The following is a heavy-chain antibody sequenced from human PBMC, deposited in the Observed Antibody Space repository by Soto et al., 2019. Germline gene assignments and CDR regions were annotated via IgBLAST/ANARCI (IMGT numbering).Heavy chain of an antibody. CDR3: ARTMASNNYYYYYYMDV. Sequence: QLQLQESGPGLVKPSETLSLTCTVSGGSISSSSYYWGWIRQPPGKGLEWIGSIYYSGSTYSNPSLKSRVTISVDTSKNQFSLKLSSVTAADTAVYYCARTMASNNYYYYYYMDVWGKGTTVTVSS. CDR1: GGSISSSSYY. J-gene: IGHJ6*03. CDR2: IYYSGST. V-gene: IGHV4-39*01.